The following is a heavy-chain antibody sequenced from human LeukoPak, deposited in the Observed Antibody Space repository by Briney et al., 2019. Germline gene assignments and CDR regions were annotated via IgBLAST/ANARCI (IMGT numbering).Heavy chain of an antibody. CDR2: IRYDGSNK. D-gene: IGHD4-17*01. V-gene: IGHV3-30*02. Sequence: GGSLRLSCAASGFTFSSYGMHWVRQAPGKGLEWVAFIRYDGSNKYYGDSVKGRFTISRDNSKNTLYLQMNSLRAEDTSVYYCAKDTHIGYGDPSALYDYWGQGTLVTVSS. CDR3: AKDTHIGYGDPSALYDY. J-gene: IGHJ4*02. CDR1: GFTFSSYG.